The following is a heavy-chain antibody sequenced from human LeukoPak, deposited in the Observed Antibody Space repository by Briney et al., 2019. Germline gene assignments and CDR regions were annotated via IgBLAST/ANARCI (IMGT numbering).Heavy chain of an antibody. D-gene: IGHD3-3*01. CDR1: GFTFSSYG. CDR2: IKQDGSEK. V-gene: IGHV3-7*03. CDR3: AKDRETVVLRFLEWLLTFDY. J-gene: IGHJ4*02. Sequence: PGGSLRLSCPGSGFTFSSYGMSWVRQAPGKGLEWVANIKQDGSEKYYVDSAKGRFTISRDNSKNTLYLQMNSLRAEDTAVYYCAKDRETVVLRFLEWLLTFDYWGQGTLVTVSS.